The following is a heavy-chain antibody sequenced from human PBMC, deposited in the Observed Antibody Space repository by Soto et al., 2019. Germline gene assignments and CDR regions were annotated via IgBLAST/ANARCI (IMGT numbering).Heavy chain of an antibody. V-gene: IGHV1-46*01. J-gene: IGHJ4*02. Sequence: QVQLVQSGAEVKKPGASVRISCRASGYSFTSTYVHWVRQAPGQGPEWMGIINPAGGTTYYAQKFXXRLTITSDTPTDTVFMDLNDLTSEDTAVYFCALKVVTYYDNWGQGTLLTVSS. D-gene: IGHD2-21*02. CDR1: GYSFTSTY. CDR3: ALKVVTYYDN. CDR2: INPAGGTT.